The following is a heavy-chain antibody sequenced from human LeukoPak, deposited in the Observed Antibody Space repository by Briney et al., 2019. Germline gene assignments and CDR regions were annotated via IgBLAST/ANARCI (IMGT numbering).Heavy chain of an antibody. CDR2: INHSGST. V-gene: IGHV4-34*01. Sequence: PSETLSLTCAVYGGSFSGYYWSWIRQPPGKGLEWIGEINHSGSTNYNPSLKSRVTISVDTSKNQFSLQLNSVTPEDTAVYYCARDPGYSLDYWGQGTLVTVSS. CDR1: GGSFSGYY. J-gene: IGHJ4*02. D-gene: IGHD6-13*01. CDR3: ARDPGYSLDY.